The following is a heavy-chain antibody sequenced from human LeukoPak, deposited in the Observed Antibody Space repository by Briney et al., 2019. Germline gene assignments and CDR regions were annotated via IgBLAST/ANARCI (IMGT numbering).Heavy chain of an antibody. CDR1: EFTFSSYS. CDR2: ISSSSTYI. Sequence: TGRSLRLSCAASEFTFSSYSMNWVRQPPGKGLEWVSSISSSSTYIYYADSVKGRFTLSRDNAKNTLFLQMDSLRAEDTAEYCCRRGAPDSLAFDIWGQGAMVIVSS. D-gene: IGHD1-14*01. J-gene: IGHJ3*02. V-gene: IGHV3-21*01. CDR3: RRGAPDSLAFDI.